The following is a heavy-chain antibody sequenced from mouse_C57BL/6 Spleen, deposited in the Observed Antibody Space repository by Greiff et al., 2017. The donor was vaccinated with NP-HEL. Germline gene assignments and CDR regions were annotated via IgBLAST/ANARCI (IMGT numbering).Heavy chain of an antibody. CDR2: IYPSDSET. Sequence: QVQLKQPGAELVRPGSSVKLSCKASGYTFTSYWMDWVKQRPGQGLEWIGNIYPSDSETHYNQKFKDKATLTVDRSSSTAYMQLSSLTSEDSAVYYCARFYGSSLYWYFDVWGTGTTVTVSS. CDR3: ARFYGSSLYWYFDV. D-gene: IGHD1-1*01. CDR1: GYTFTSYW. V-gene: IGHV1-61*01. J-gene: IGHJ1*03.